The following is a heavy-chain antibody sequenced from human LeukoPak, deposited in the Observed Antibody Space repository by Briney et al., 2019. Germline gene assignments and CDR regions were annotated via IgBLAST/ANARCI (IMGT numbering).Heavy chain of an antibody. J-gene: IGHJ5*02. CDR3: ARHNLNWFDP. CDR1: EFTFSSYS. Sequence: GGSLRLSCAASEFTFSSYSMNWVRQAPGKGLEWVSYISSSSSTMYYADSVKGRFTISRDNAKNSLYLQMNSLRVEDTAVYYCARHNLNWFDPWGQGTLVTVSS. V-gene: IGHV3-48*04. CDR2: ISSSSSTM. D-gene: IGHD1-1*01.